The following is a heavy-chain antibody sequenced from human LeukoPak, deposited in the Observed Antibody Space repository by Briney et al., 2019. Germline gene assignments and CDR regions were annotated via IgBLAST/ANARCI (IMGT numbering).Heavy chain of an antibody. J-gene: IGHJ4*02. D-gene: IGHD1-1*01. CDR3: ARRAPGKLAADY. Sequence: GASVKVSCKASGYTFTSYGISWVRQAPGQGLEWMGWISAYNGNTNYAQKLQGRVAMTTDTSTSTAYMELRSLRSDDTAMYYCARRAPGKLAADYWGQGTLVTVSS. CDR1: GYTFTSYG. CDR2: ISAYNGNT. V-gene: IGHV1-18*01.